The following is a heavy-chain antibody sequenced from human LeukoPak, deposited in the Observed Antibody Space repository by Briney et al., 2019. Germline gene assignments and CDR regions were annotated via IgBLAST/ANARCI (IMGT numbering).Heavy chain of an antibody. CDR1: GDSISSYS. CDR3: ARVSSSGCLDY. CDR2: IYTSGGT. J-gene: IGHJ4*02. V-gene: IGHV4-4*07. Sequence: SETLSLTCTVSGDSISSYSWSWIRQPAGKGLEWIGRIYTSGGTSYNPSLKSQVTMSVDTSKNQFSLEMSSVTAADTAVYYCARVSSSGCLDYWGQGTLVTVSS. D-gene: IGHD6-19*01.